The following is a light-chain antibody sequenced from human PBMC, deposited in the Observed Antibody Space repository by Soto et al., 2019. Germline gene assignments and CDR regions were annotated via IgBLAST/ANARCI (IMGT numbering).Light chain of an antibody. V-gene: IGKV1-6*01. CDR1: QDIRND. CDR2: AAS. CDR3: LQDYIFPLT. J-gene: IGKJ4*01. Sequence: AVQMTQSPSSLSASLGDRVTITCLASQDIRNDLGWYQQKPGKAPKLLIYAASSLQSGVPSRFSGSGSGTDFTLTISSLQPEDFATYYCLQDYIFPLTFGGGTKVDIK.